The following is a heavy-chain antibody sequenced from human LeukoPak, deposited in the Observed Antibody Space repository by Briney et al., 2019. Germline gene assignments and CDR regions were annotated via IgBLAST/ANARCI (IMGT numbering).Heavy chain of an antibody. V-gene: IGHV3-43*02. J-gene: IGHJ3*01. Sequence: GGSLRLSCAASGLTFYDQAMHWVRQTPGTGLEWVSLSGNDGSTYYSDSVRGRFTISRDISKNSLYLEISSLRTEDTALYHCASQTKFSPVWAGGNGGAFNSGGQGTMVTVS. CDR3: ASQTKFSPVWAGGNGGAFNS. CDR1: GLTFYDQA. CDR2: SGNDGST. D-gene: IGHD3-16*01.